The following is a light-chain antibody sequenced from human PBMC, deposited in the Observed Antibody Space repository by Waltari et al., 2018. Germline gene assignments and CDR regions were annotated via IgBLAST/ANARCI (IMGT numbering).Light chain of an antibody. Sequence: EIVMTQSPATLSVSPGERATLSCRASQSVSSNLAWYQQKPGQTPRLLIFGAYSRASGVPARFSGSGSGTDFTLAISSLQSEDFAVYYCQQYEDWPRHSFGGGTKVQIE. CDR2: GAY. V-gene: IGKV3-15*01. CDR1: QSVSSN. J-gene: IGKJ4*01. CDR3: QQYEDWPRHS.